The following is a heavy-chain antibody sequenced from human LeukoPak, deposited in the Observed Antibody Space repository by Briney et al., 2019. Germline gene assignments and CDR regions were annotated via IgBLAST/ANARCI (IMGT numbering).Heavy chain of an antibody. CDR3: ARALWFGEFYYYYYMDV. J-gene: IGHJ6*03. CDR1: AFTFSSYG. V-gene: IGHV3-7*01. Sequence: PGGSLRLSCAASAFTFSSYGMSWVRQAPGKGLEWVANIKQDGSEKYYVDSVKGRFTISRDNAKNSLYLQMNSLRAEDTAVYYCARALWFGEFYYYYYMDVWGKGTTVTISS. CDR2: IKQDGSEK. D-gene: IGHD3-10*01.